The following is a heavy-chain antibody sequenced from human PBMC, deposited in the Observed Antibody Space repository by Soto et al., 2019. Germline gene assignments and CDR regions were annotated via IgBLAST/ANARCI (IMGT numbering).Heavy chain of an antibody. J-gene: IGHJ4*02. CDR1: GFTFKTYS. CDR3: ATLQLGREEVFDS. V-gene: IGHV3-48*02. Sequence: PGGSLRLSCAASGFTFKTYSRNWVRQAPGKGLECVSYISETSIAIYYRDSVKGRFTISRDNAKNTLYLQMNSLRDEDTAVYYCATLQLGREEVFDSWGQGTLVTVSS. CDR2: ISETSIAI. D-gene: IGHD1-1*01.